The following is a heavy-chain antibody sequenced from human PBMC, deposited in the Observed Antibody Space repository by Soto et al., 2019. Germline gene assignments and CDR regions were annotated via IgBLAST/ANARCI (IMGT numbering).Heavy chain of an antibody. CDR2: INTDGSTT. D-gene: IGHD3-3*01. J-gene: IGHJ6*02. V-gene: IGHV3-74*01. Sequence: EVQLVESGGGLVQPGGSLRLSCAASEFTFNNYWMHWVRQVPGKGLEWVSRINTDGSTTNYADSVMGRFTISRDNADNPVYLQMNSLRAEDTAVYCCARRIFLKAGLDVWGQGATVTVSS. CDR3: ARRIFLKAGLDV. CDR1: EFTFNNYW.